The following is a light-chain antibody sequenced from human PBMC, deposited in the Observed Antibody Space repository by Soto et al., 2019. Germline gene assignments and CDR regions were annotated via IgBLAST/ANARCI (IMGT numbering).Light chain of an antibody. V-gene: IGKV3-15*01. CDR3: QQYNNWPPRH. CDR2: SAS. CDR1: QSVTTN. J-gene: IGKJ4*01. Sequence: EAVMTQSPVTLSVSPGERATLSCRASQSVTTNLAWYQQKPGQAPRLIIYSASSRAAGIPDRFSGSGSGTEFTLTLSSLQSEDFAVYYCQQYNNWPPRHFGGGTKVEIK.